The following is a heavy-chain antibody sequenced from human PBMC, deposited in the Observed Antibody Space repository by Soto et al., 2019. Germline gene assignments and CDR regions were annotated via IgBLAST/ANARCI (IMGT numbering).Heavy chain of an antibody. CDR2: IIPIIGII. D-gene: IGHD4-4*01. V-gene: IGHV1-69*04. Sequence: QVQLVQSGAEVKKPGSSVQVSCRASGGTFGTYAITWVRQAPGQGLEWMGRIIPIIGIINYAQKFQGRVTISADKFTGTAYMELTGLRSDDTAVYYCAGDPDSHYNDSHASSYPWGQGTLVTVSS. J-gene: IGHJ5*02. CDR3: AGDPDSHYNDSHASSYP. CDR1: GGTFGTYA.